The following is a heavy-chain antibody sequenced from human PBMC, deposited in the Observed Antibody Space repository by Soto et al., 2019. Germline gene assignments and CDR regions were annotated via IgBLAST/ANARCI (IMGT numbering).Heavy chain of an antibody. CDR2: IYHSGST. Sequence: QVQLQESGPGLVKPSGTLSLTCAVSIGSISSSNWWSWVRQPPGKGLEWIGEIYHSGSTNYNPSLKSRVTISVDKAKNQFSLKLSSVTAADTAVYYCARGRDPPHPPGGRAFDIWGQGTMVTVSS. CDR1: IGSISSSNW. V-gene: IGHV4-4*02. CDR3: ARGRDPPHPPGGRAFDI. J-gene: IGHJ3*02. D-gene: IGHD3-10*01.